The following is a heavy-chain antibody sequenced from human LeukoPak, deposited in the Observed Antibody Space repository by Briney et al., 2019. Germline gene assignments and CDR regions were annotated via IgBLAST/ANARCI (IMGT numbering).Heavy chain of an antibody. CDR1: GSTFSSYW. D-gene: IGHD6-19*01. CDR3: ASEGYSSGWREYYFDY. CDR2: IKQDGSEK. Sequence: GGSLRLSCAASGSTFSSYWMSWVRQAPGKGLEWVANIKQDGSEKYYVDSVKGRFTISRDNAKNSLYLQMNSLRAEDTAVYYCASEGYSSGWREYYFDYWGQGTLVTVSS. V-gene: IGHV3-7*01. J-gene: IGHJ4*02.